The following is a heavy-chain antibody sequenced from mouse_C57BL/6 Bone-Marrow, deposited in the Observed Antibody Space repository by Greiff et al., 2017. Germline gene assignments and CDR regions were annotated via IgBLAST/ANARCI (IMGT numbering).Heavy chain of an antibody. Sequence: EVMLVESGGGLVKPGGSLKLSCAASGFTFSDYGMHWVRQAPETGLEWVAYISSGSSTIYYADTVQGRFTISRDNAKNTLFLQMTSLRSEDTAMYYCARSYAMDYWGQGTSVTVSS. J-gene: IGHJ4*01. CDR3: ARSYAMDY. CDR1: GFTFSDYG. CDR2: ISSGSSTI. V-gene: IGHV5-17*01.